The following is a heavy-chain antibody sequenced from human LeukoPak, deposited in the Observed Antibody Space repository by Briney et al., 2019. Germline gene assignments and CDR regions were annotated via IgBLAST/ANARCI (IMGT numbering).Heavy chain of an antibody. CDR2: ISSSGSTI. J-gene: IGHJ4*02. Sequence: PGGSLRLSCAASGFTFSNYAMHWVRQAPGKGLEWVSYISSSGSTIFYADSVKGRFTISRDNAKNSLYLQMNSLRAEDTAVYYCAREYSDRSAYYYAFDYWGRGTLVTVSS. D-gene: IGHD3-22*01. V-gene: IGHV3-48*03. CDR3: AREYSDRSAYYYAFDY. CDR1: GFTFSNYA.